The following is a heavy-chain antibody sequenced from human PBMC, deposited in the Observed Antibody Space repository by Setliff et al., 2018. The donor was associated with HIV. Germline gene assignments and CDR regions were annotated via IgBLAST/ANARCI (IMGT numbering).Heavy chain of an antibody. J-gene: IGHJ1*01. D-gene: IGHD4-17*01. CDR1: GYTFTGYH. CDR2: INPNSGGT. V-gene: IGHV1-2*02. CDR3: ARDHGMWDYGGNSLLRDYFHN. Sequence: ASVKVSCKASGYTFTGYHMHWVRQAPGQGLEWMGWINPNSGGTNYAQKFQGRATMTRDTSISTAYMELSRLRSDDTAVYYCARDHGMWDYGGNSLLRDYFHNWGQGTLVTVSS.